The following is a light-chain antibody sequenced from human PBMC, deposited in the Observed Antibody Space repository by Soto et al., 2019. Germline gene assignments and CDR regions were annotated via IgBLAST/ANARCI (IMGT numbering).Light chain of an antibody. CDR3: CSVRPGNTRQLV. Sequence: SALPHPASVFWSPGQPNTISCTVTSSDVVVYNYVSLYEQHPGKAPKFMIYDVSNLPSGVSNRFSGSMSGNTASLTLSGLQSKDVAEYYCCSVRPGNTRQLVFGTGTKFT. J-gene: IGLJ1*01. V-gene: IGLV2-14*01. CDR1: SSDVVVYNY. CDR2: DVS.